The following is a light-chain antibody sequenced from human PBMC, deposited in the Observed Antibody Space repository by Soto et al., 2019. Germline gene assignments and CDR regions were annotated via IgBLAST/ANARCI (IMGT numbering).Light chain of an antibody. CDR2: DVT. J-gene: IGLJ2*01. V-gene: IGLV2-14*03. Sequence: QSALTQPASISGSPGQSIAISCTGTSSDVGAYNYVSWYPQHPGKAPKLMIFDVTNRPSGVSTRFSGSKSGDTASLTISGLQAEDEADYYCSSYTTSSTQVFGGGTKVTVL. CDR3: SSYTTSSTQV. CDR1: SSDVGAYNY.